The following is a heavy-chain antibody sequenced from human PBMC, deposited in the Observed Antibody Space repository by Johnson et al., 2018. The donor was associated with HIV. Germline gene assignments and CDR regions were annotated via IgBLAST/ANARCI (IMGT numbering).Heavy chain of an antibody. V-gene: IGHV3-11*04. D-gene: IGHD3-22*01. J-gene: IGHJ3*02. CDR1: GFTFSDYY. CDR3: VRGRISMTVVDLRGGAFDI. Sequence: QVQLVESGGGLVKPGGSLRLSCAASGFTFSDYYMSWIRQAPGKGLAWVSYISSSGSTIYYADSVKGRFTISRDNSKTTLYLQMNSLRAEDTAIYYCVRGRISMTVVDLRGGAFDIWGQGTMVTVSS. CDR2: ISSSGSTI.